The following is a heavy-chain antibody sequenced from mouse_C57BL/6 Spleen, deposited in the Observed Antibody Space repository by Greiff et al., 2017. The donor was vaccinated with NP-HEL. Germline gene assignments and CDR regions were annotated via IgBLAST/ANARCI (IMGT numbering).Heavy chain of an antibody. D-gene: IGHD2-3*01. CDR2: ISYDGSN. V-gene: IGHV3-6*01. CDR3: ARWGGYSYYFDY. J-gene: IGHJ2*01. CDR1: GYSITSGYY. Sequence: EVKLQESGPGLVKPSQSLSLTCSVTGYSITSGYYWNWIRQFPGNKLEWMGYISYDGSNNYNPSLKNRFSITSDTSKNQFFLKLNSVTTEDTATYYCARWGGYSYYFDYWGQGTTLTVSS.